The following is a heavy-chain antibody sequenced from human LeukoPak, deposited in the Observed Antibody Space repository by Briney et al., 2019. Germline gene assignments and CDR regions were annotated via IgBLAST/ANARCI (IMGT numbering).Heavy chain of an antibody. CDR3: ARRCSGWFEDGFEY. J-gene: IGHJ4*02. CDR1: GFTFSSYW. CDR2: IKQDGSDK. V-gene: IGHV3-7*01. Sequence: GGSLRLSCAASGFTFSSYWMSWVRQAPGKGLEWVANIKQDGSDKHYVDSVKGRFTISRDNAQNSLYMQMNSLRAEDTAVCYCARRCSGWFEDGFEYWGEGALLTV. D-gene: IGHD6-19*01.